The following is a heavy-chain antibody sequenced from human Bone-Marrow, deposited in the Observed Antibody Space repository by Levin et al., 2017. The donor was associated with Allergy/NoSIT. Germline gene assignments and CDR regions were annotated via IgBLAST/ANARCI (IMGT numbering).Heavy chain of an antibody. V-gene: IGHV4-31*03. CDR1: GGSLSSGANY. CDR2: VYYTEKR. J-gene: IGHJ4*02. D-gene: IGHD5-12*01. CDR3: ASHRSSGYADN. Sequence: SETLSLTCTVSGGSLSSGANYWSWIRQHPGQGLEWIGYVYYTEKRYYNLSLKSRLTISVDNYRNQFSLKLTSVTAADTAIYYCASHRSSGYADNWGQGTLVTVSS.